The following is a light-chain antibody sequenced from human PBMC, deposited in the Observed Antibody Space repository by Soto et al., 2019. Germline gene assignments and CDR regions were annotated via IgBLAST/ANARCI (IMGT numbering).Light chain of an antibody. Sequence: DIVLTQTPLSSPVTLGQPASISCKSSQSLVHNDGSTYLSWLQQRPGQPPRVLLYQVSNRFSGGPDRFSGSGAGTDFTLKISRVEPEDVATYYCMQVTQFPHTFGQGTKLDIK. V-gene: IGKV2-24*01. CDR2: QVS. CDR1: QSLVHNDGSTY. J-gene: IGKJ2*01. CDR3: MQVTQFPHT.